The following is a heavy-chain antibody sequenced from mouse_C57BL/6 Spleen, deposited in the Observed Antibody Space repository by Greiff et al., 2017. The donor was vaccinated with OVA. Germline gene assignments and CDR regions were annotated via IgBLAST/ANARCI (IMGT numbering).Heavy chain of an antibody. CDR2: IWRGGST. Sequence: VQLQQSGPGLVQPSQSLSITCTVSGFSLTSYGVHWVRQSPGKGLEWLGVIWRGGSTDSNAAFISRLSISKDNSKSQVFFKMNSLQADDTAIYYCARTRDGEYFDVWGTGTTVTVSA. J-gene: IGHJ1*03. V-gene: IGHV2-2*01. D-gene: IGHD2-3*01. CDR3: ARTRDGEYFDV. CDR1: GFSLTSYG.